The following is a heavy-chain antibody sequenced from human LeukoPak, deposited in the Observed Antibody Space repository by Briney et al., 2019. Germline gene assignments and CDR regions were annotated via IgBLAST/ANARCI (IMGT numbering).Heavy chain of an antibody. CDR3: ASQGGLLWFGELSGGMDV. V-gene: IGHV3-30-3*01. Sequence: GRSLRLSCTSSGFTFREFAVSWVRQAPGKGLEWVAFISYDGSNKYYADSVKGRFTISRDNSKNTLYLQMNSLRAEDTAVYYCASQGGLLWFGELSGGMDVWGQGTTVTVSS. CDR2: ISYDGSNK. D-gene: IGHD3-10*01. CDR1: GFTFREFA. J-gene: IGHJ6*02.